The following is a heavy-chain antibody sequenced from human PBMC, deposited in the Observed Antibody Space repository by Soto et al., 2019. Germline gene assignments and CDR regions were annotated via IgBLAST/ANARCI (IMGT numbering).Heavy chain of an antibody. CDR3: ARDDPPPFTMVRGVTGYYYYGMDV. CDR2: ISAYNGNT. V-gene: IGHV1-18*01. Sequence: QVQLVQSGAEVKKPGASVKVSCKASGYTFTSYGISWVRQAPGRGLEWMGWISAYNGNTNYAQKLQGRVTMTTDTSTSTAYMELRSLRSDDTAVYYCARDDPPPFTMVRGVTGYYYYGMDVWGQGTTVTVSS. J-gene: IGHJ6*02. D-gene: IGHD3-10*01. CDR1: GYTFTSYG.